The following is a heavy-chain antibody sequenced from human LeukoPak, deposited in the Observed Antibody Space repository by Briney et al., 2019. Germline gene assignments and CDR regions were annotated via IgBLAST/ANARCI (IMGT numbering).Heavy chain of an antibody. CDR1: GFTLSSYG. CDR3: ARDGGFYMDV. CDR2: IWYDGSNK. V-gene: IGHV3-33*08. D-gene: IGHD4-23*01. J-gene: IGHJ6*03. Sequence: GGPLRLSCAASGFTLSSYGMLWLRPAPGKGREGVAVIWYDGSNKYYADSVKGRFTISRDNSKNTLYLQMNSLRAEDTAVYYCARDGGFYMDVWGKGTTVTVSS.